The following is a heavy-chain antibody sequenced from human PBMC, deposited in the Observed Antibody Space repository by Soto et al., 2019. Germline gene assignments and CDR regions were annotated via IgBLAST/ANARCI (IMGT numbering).Heavy chain of an antibody. V-gene: IGHV4-39*02. CDR1: GGSISSSSYY. CDR2: IYYSGST. Sequence: SETLSLTCTVSGGSISSSSYYWGWIRQPPGKGLEWIGSIYYSGSTYYNPSLKSRVTISVDTSKNQFSLKLSSVTAADTAVYYCAREDCGGDCYFVYYFDYWGQGTLVTVSS. J-gene: IGHJ4*02. D-gene: IGHD2-21*01. CDR3: AREDCGGDCYFVYYFDY.